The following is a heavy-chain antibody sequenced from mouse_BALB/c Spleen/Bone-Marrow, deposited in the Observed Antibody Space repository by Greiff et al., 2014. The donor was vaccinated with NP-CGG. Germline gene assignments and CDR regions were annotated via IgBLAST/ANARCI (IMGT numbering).Heavy chain of an antibody. D-gene: IGHD2-4*01. CDR2: INLSTGYT. V-gene: IGHV1-7*01. CDR3: ARDDYDDY. CDR1: GYTFTNYW. J-gene: IGHJ2*01. Sequence: VKLQESGAELAKPGASVRMSCKASGYTFTNYWMHWVKQRPGQGLEWIGYINLSTGYTEYNQKFKDKATLTADKSSSTAYMQLSSLTSEDAAFYYCARDDYDDYWGQGTTLTVSS.